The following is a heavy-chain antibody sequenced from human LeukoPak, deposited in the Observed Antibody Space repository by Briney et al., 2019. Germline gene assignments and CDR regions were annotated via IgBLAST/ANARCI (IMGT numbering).Heavy chain of an antibody. V-gene: IGHV4-34*01. Sequence: SETLSLTCAVYTGSFSDFYWTWIRQPPGKGLEWIGEITHRGVTNYNPSLKSRVTMSVDTSKNQFSLKLSSVTAADTAVYYCARGGGRIDYWGQGTLVTVSS. CDR3: ARGGGRIDY. CDR1: TGSFSDFY. CDR2: ITHRGVT. D-gene: IGHD2-15*01. J-gene: IGHJ4*02.